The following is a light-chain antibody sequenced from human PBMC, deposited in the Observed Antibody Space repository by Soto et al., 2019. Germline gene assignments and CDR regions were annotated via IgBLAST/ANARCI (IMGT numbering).Light chain of an antibody. CDR3: RSYAGSDYV. J-gene: IGLJ1*01. CDR2: EVS. Sequence: QSALTQPPSASGSPGQSVTISCTGTSSDVGGYIYVSWYQQHPGKAPKLMIYEVSKRPSGVPDRFSGSKLGNTTSLTVSWLQAEDEANYYCRSYAGSDYVFGTETKVTVL. V-gene: IGLV2-8*01. CDR1: SSDVGGYIY.